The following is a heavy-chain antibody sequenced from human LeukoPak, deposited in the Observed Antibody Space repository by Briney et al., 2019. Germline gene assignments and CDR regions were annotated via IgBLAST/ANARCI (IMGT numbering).Heavy chain of an antibody. J-gene: IGHJ4*02. CDR3: ARESGYGDYGY. V-gene: IGHV3-48*03. CDR1: GFTFSSYE. D-gene: IGHD4-17*01. CDR2: ISSSGSTI. Sequence: GGSLRLSCAASGFTFSSYEMNWVRQAPGKGLEWVSYISSSGSTIYYADSVKGRFTISRDNAKNSLYLQMNSLRAEDTAVYYCARESGYGDYGYWGQGALFTASS.